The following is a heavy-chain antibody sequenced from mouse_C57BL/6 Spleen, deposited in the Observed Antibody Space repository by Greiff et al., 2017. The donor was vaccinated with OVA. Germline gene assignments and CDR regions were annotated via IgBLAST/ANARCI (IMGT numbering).Heavy chain of an antibody. CDR2: ISDGGGYT. J-gene: IGHJ3*01. V-gene: IGHV5-4*01. Sequence: EVKLVESGGGLVKPGGSLKLSCAASGSTFSSYAMSWVSQTPEKRLEWVATISDGGGYTYYPDNVKGRSTISKDNANNNLYLQMSHLKSEDTAMYYCAREGPGTLAYWGQGTLVTVSA. D-gene: IGHD1-1*02. CDR1: GSTFSSYA. CDR3: AREGPGTLAY.